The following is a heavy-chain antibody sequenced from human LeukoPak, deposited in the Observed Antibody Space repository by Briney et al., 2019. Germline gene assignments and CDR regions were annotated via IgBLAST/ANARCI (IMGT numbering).Heavy chain of an antibody. D-gene: IGHD2-8*01. J-gene: IGHJ4*02. CDR1: GGSFSGYY. Sequence: KSSETVSLTCAVYGGSFSGYYWSWIRQPPGKGLEWIGEINHSGSTNYNPSLKSRVTISVDTSKNQFSLKLSSVTAADTAVYYCARGRLYCTNGVCYIRGTYFDYWGQGTLVTVSS. V-gene: IGHV4-34*01. CDR2: INHSGST. CDR3: ARGRLYCTNGVCYIRGTYFDY.